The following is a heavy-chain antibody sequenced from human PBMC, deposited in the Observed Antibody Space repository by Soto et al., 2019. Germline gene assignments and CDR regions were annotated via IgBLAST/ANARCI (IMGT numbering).Heavy chain of an antibody. V-gene: IGHV4-39*01. D-gene: IGHD3-22*01. CDR3: ASKGLSMIVVARRINAFDI. J-gene: IGHJ3*02. CDR2: IYYSGST. CDR1: GGSISSSSYY. Sequence: SETLSLTCTVSGGSISSSSYYWGWIRQPPGKGLEWIGSIYYSGSTYYNPSLKSRVTISVDTSKNQFSLKLSSVTAADTAVYYCASKGLSMIVVARRINAFDIWGQGTMVTVSS.